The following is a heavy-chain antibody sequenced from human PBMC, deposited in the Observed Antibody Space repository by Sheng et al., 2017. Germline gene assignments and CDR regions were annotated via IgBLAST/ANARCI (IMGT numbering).Heavy chain of an antibody. J-gene: IGHJ4*02. D-gene: IGHD6-19*01. V-gene: IGHV4-39*07. CDR3: ARARPFIAVAGFPYYFDY. CDR1: GGSISSSSYY. CDR2: IYYSGST. Sequence: QLQLQESGPGLVKPSETLSLTCTVSGGSISSSSYYWGWIRQPPGKGLEWIGSIYYSGSTYYNPSLKSRVTISVDTSKNQFSLKLSSVTAADTAVYYCARARPFIAVAGFPYYFDYWGQGTRGHRLL.